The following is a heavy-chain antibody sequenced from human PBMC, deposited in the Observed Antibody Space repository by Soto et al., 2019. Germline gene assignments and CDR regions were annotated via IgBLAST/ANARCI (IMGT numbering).Heavy chain of an antibody. D-gene: IGHD4-17*01. Sequence: TLSLTCTVPGGSVTSDEDYWTWIRQSPGKGLEWIGEIYHSGSTNYNPSLKSRVTISVDKSKNQFSLQLSSVTAADTAVDYCARVDWDYGDYGHWGQGTLVTVS. CDR1: GGSVTSDEDY. J-gene: IGHJ4*02. CDR3: ARVDWDYGDYGH. V-gene: IGHV4-4*02. CDR2: IYHSGST.